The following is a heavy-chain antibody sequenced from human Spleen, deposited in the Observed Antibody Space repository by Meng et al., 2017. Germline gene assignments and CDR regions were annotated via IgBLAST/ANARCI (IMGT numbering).Heavy chain of an antibody. J-gene: IGHJ4*02. D-gene: IGHD3-10*01. Sequence: GESLKISCTASGFTFGDYAMSWVRQAPGKGLEWVSFVRSKVFGGTTEYAASVKGRFTISRDDSRNIAYLQMNSLTTEDTAVYYCTRDRLYSYASGSYYNFDYWGQGTLVTVSS. CDR3: TRDRLYSYASGSYYNFDY. V-gene: IGHV3-49*04. CDR2: VRSKVFGGTT. CDR1: GFTFGDYA.